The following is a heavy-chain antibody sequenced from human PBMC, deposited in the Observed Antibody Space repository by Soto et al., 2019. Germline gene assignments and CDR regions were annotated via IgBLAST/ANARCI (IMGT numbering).Heavy chain of an antibody. CDR2: IIPVFGTV. CDR3: ARDNPYTNSFGNWFDP. J-gene: IGHJ5*02. CDR1: GGTFSNYA. Sequence: QVRLVQSGAEVKKPGSSVKVSCKASGGTFSNYAITWLRLAPGQGPEWLGGIIPVFGTVNYAQKFQGRVTITADESTSTAYMELHRLRSEDTAVYYCARDNPYTNSFGNWFDPWGQGTLVIVS. D-gene: IGHD6-13*01. V-gene: IGHV1-69*01.